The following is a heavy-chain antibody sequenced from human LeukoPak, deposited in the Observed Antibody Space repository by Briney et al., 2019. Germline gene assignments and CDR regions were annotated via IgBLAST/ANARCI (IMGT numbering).Heavy chain of an antibody. Sequence: ASVKVSCKASGYTFTGYYMHWVRQAPGQGLEWMGWINPNSGGTNYAQKFQGRVTMTRDTSISTAYMELSRLRSDDTAVYYCAYDILTGYYSDNAFDIWGRGTMVTVSS. J-gene: IGHJ3*02. V-gene: IGHV1-2*02. CDR2: INPNSGGT. CDR1: GYTFTGYY. D-gene: IGHD3-9*01. CDR3: AYDILTGYYSDNAFDI.